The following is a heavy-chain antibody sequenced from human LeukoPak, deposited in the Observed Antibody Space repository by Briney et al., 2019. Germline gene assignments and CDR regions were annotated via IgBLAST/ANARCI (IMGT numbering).Heavy chain of an antibody. CDR3: ATAPSRGITLIVVALFDF. CDR2: IYYSGST. CDR1: GGSISSNSYY. Sequence: SETLSLTCTVSGGSISSNSYYWGCIRQPPGQGLEWIGSIYYSGSTSSNPSPKTRVTMSVDTSKNQFSLKLSSVTAADTAVYYCATAPSRGITLIVVALFDFWGQGIPVTVSS. V-gene: IGHV4-39*01. J-gene: IGHJ4*02. D-gene: IGHD3-22*01.